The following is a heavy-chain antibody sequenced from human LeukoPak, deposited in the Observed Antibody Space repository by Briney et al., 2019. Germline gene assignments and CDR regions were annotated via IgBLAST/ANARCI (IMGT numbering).Heavy chain of an antibody. D-gene: IGHD2-15*01. CDR2: INPNSGGT. CDR3: ARVGCSGGSCAYYWFDP. V-gene: IGHV1-2*06. J-gene: IGHJ5*02. CDR1: GYTFTGYY. Sequence: ASVKVSCKASGYTFTGYYMHWVRQPPGQGLEWMGRINPNSGGTNYAQKFQGRVTMTRDTSISTAYMELSRLRSDDTAVYYCARVGCSGGSCAYYWFDPWGQGTLVTVSS.